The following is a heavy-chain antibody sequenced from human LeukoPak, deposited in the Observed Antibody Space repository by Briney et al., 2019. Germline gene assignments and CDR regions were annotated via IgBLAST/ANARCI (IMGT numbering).Heavy chain of an antibody. D-gene: IGHD3-3*01. CDR1: GGSISSYY. CDR2: IYTSGST. J-gene: IGHJ5*02. Sequence: SETLSLTCTVSGGSISSYYWSWIRQPAGKGLEWIGRIYTSGSTNYNPSLKSRVTMSVDTSKNQFSLKLSSVTAADTAVYYCARVSYDFWSGYYRGNWFDPWGRGTLVTVSS. CDR3: ARVSYDFWSGYYRGNWFDP. V-gene: IGHV4-4*07.